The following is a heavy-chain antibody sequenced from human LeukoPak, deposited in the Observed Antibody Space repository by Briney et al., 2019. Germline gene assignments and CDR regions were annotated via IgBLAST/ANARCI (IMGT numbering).Heavy chain of an antibody. J-gene: IGHJ4*02. D-gene: IGHD3-10*01. CDR3: ARGRGITMVRGVIDY. CDR1: GGTFNNFA. V-gene: IGHV1-69*05. Sequence: SVKVSCKASGGTFNNFAISWVRQAPGQGLEWVGGIIPMSGTANYAQKFQGRVTITRDTSASTAYMELSSLRSEDTAVYYCARGRGITMVRGVIDYWGQGTLVTVSS. CDR2: IIPMSGTA.